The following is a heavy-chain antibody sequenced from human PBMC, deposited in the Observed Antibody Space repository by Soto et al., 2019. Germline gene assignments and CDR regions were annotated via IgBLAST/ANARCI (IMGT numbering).Heavy chain of an antibody. V-gene: IGHV3-23*01. CDR1: GFSLSSSA. D-gene: IGHD3-22*01. J-gene: IGHJ4*02. CDR2: ISGGGGST. Sequence: EVQLLESGGGLVQPGGSLRLSCAASGFSLSSSAMSWVRQAPGKGLEWVSGISGGGGSTYYADSVKGRFTISRDNSKNTLYLQMNSLRAEDTAVYYCARVITMIDYWGQGILVTVSS. CDR3: ARVITMIDY.